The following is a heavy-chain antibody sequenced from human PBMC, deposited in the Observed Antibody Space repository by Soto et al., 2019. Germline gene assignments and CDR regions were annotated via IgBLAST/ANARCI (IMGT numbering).Heavy chain of an antibody. Sequence: QVQLVQSGAEVKKPGASVKVSCKASGYTFTSYAMHWVRQAPGQRLEWMGWINAGNGNTKYSQKFQGRVTITRDTSASTAYMELSSLRSEDTAVYYCARDSDYGDRYCFDYWGQGTLVTVSS. V-gene: IGHV1-3*01. D-gene: IGHD4-17*01. CDR3: ARDSDYGDRYCFDY. CDR1: GYTFTSYA. J-gene: IGHJ4*02. CDR2: INAGNGNT.